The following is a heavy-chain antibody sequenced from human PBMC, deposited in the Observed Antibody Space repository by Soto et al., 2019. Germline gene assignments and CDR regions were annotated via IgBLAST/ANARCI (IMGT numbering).Heavy chain of an antibody. CDR2: IIPIPGTA. V-gene: IGHV1-69*01. CDR1: GGTFGSYA. CDR3: ARSPGRSTSLEIYYYYYYGMDV. J-gene: IGHJ6*02. Sequence: QVQLVQSGAEVKKPGSSVKVSCKASGGTFGSYAISWVRQAPGQGLEWMGGIIPIPGTANYAQKFQGRVTIAADESTSTAYMELSSLRSEDTAVYYCARSPGRSTSLEIYYYYYYGMDVWGQGTTVSVSS. D-gene: IGHD2-2*01.